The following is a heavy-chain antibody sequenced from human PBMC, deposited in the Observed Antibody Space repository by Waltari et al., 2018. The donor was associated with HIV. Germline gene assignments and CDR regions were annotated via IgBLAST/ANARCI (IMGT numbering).Heavy chain of an antibody. CDR2: LSGSGGNT. D-gene: IGHD1-1*01. V-gene: IGHV3-23*01. J-gene: IGHJ6*02. CDR1: GVTFSNYG. CDR3: AIQHKPQHNYYYGMDV. Sequence: EVQLLEPGGGLVQPGGSLRLSSVASGVTFSNYGMTWVRQAPGKGLEWVSGLSGSGGNTHYADSVKGRFTISRDKSKDTLYLQMNTLRAEDTAVYYCAIQHKPQHNYYYGMDVWGQGTTVTVSS.